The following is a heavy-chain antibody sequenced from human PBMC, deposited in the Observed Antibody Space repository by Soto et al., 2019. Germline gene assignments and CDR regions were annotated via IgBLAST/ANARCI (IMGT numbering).Heavy chain of an antibody. CDR1: GFTFSNYA. CDR2: IEYDGSRK. J-gene: IGHJ6*02. V-gene: IGHV3-30*18. CDR3: AKTVETTTVSMYFYAKDV. Sequence: QVHLVESGGGVVQPGRSLRLSCAASGFTFSNYAMHWVRQAPGKGLEWVAVIEYDGSRKYYADSVKGRFTISRDNSKHTLYLQLNGRGADDTALFYCAKTVETTTVSMYFYAKDVWGQGDTVTVS. D-gene: IGHD5-18*01.